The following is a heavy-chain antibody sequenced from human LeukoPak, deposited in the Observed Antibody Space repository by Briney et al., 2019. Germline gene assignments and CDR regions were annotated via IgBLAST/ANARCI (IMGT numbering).Heavy chain of an antibody. D-gene: IGHD3-3*01. CDR2: IYYSGST. V-gene: IGHV4-59*01. CDR3: AGGYYDFWSGYHTKDAFDI. CDR1: GGSFSGYY. J-gene: IGHJ3*02. Sequence: SETLSLTCAVYGGSFSGYYWSWIRQPPGKGLEWIGYIYYSGSTNYNPSLKSRVTISVDTSKNQFSLKLSSVTAADTAVYYCAGGYYDFWSGYHTKDAFDIWGQGTMVTVSS.